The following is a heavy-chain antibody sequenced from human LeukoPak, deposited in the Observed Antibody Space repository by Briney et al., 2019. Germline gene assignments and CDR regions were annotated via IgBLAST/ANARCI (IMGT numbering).Heavy chain of an antibody. V-gene: IGHV4-59*01. CDR3: ARKLSWCYFDY. Sequence: SETLSLTCTVSGGSISSYYWSWIRQPPGKGLEWIGYIYYSGSTNYNPSLKSRVTISVDTSKNQFSLNLSSVTAADTAVYYCARKLSWCYFDYWGQGTLVTVSS. CDR1: GGSISSYY. J-gene: IGHJ4*02. CDR2: IYYSGST. D-gene: IGHD6-13*01.